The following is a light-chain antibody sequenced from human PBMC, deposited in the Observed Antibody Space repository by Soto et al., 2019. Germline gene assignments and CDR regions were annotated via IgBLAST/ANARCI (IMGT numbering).Light chain of an antibody. CDR2: GAS. Sequence: QTAVTLPISTGYRASLSWRASQSGSNNYLAWYQQKPGPAPRLLIYGASNRATGIPDRFSGSGSGTDFTLTISRLEPEDFAVYYCQPYGSSGTFAQGAIVDIK. V-gene: IGKV3-20*01. CDR1: QSGSNNY. CDR3: QPYGSSGT. J-gene: IGKJ1*01.